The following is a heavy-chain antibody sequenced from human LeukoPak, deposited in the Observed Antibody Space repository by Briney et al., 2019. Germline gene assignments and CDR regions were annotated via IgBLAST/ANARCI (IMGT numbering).Heavy chain of an antibody. Sequence: SETLSLTCTVSGGSISSSSYYWGWLRQPPGKGLEWLGSIYYSGSTYYNPSLKSRVTISVDTSKNQFSLKLSSVTAADTAVYYCAGGYCSGGSCYSFWYFDLWGRGTLVTVSS. CDR3: AGGYCSGGSCYSFWYFDL. CDR1: GGSISSSSYY. CDR2: IYYSGST. J-gene: IGHJ2*01. D-gene: IGHD2-15*01. V-gene: IGHV4-39*01.